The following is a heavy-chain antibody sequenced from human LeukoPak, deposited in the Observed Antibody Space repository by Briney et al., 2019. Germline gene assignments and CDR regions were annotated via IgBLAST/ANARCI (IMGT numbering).Heavy chain of an antibody. CDR1: GFTFSSYG. CDR2: IWYDGSNK. V-gene: IGHV3-33*08. Sequence: PGGSLRLSCAASGFTFSSYGMHWVRQAPGKGLEWVAVIWYDGSNKYYADSVKGRFTISRDNSKNTLYLQMNSLRAEDTAVYYCARAGQQLVDWFDPWGQGTLVTVSS. CDR3: ARAGQQLVDWFDP. J-gene: IGHJ5*02. D-gene: IGHD6-13*01.